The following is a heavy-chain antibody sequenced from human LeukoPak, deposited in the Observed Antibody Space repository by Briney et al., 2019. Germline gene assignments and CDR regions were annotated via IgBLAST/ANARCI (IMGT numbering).Heavy chain of an antibody. CDR1: GSTFSSYW. D-gene: IGHD6-13*01. Sequence: GSLRLSCAASGSTFSSYWMSWVRQAPGKGLEWVANINQDGSEKYYVDSVKGRFTISRDNAKNSLYLQMNSLRAEDTAVYYCARDRGGLSSSWYGGVFDYWGQGTLVTVSS. CDR2: INQDGSEK. V-gene: IGHV3-7*01. CDR3: ARDRGGLSSSWYGGVFDY. J-gene: IGHJ4*02.